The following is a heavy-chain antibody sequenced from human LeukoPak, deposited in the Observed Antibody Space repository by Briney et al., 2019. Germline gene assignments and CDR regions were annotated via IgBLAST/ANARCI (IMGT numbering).Heavy chain of an antibody. D-gene: IGHD2-15*01. V-gene: IGHV4-39*01. Sequence: SETLSLTCTVSGGSISSSSYYWGWIRQPPGKGLEWIGSIYYSGSTYYNPSLKSRVTISVDTSKNQFSLKLSSVTAADTAVYYCARHPPAAFIPHFDYWGQGTLVTVSS. CDR3: ARHPPAAFIPHFDY. CDR1: GGSISSSSYY. CDR2: IYYSGST. J-gene: IGHJ4*02.